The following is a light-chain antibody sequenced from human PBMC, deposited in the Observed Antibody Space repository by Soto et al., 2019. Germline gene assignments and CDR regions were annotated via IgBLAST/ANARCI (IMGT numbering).Light chain of an antibody. J-gene: IGKJ5*01. CDR2: DAS. CDR3: QQYGSSPT. V-gene: IGKV3-11*01. CDR1: QSFSNY. Sequence: EIVLRQSPATVSLSPGERATLSCRASQSFSNYLAWYQQKPGQAPRLLIYDASNRATGIPARFSGSGSGTDFTLTISSLEPEDFAVYYWQQYGSSPTFGQGTRLEIK.